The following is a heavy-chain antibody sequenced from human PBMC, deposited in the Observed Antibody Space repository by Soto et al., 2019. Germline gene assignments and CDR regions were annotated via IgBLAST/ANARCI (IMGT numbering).Heavy chain of an antibody. CDR3: ARGRRYCSSTSCYAPYFDY. J-gene: IGHJ4*02. CDR2: INHSGST. CDR1: GGSFSGYY. V-gene: IGHV4-34*01. Sequence: SETLSLTCAVYGGSFSGYYWSWIRQPPGKGLEWIGEINHSGSTNYNPSLKSRVTISVDTSKNQFSLKLSSVTAADTAVYYCARGRRYCSSTSCYAPYFDYWGQGTLVTVSS. D-gene: IGHD2-2*01.